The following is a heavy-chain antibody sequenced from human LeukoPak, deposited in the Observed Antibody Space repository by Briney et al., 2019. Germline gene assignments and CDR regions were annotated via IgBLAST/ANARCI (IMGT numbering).Heavy chain of an antibody. CDR1: GGSISSHY. J-gene: IGHJ4*02. Sequence: KPSETLSLTCTVSGGSISSHYWSWIRQPPGKGLEWIGYIYYSGSTNYNPSLKGRVTISVDTSKNQFSLKLSSVTAADTAVYYCARGAPYFDYWGQGTLVTVSS. CDR2: IYYSGST. V-gene: IGHV4-59*11. CDR3: ARGAPYFDY.